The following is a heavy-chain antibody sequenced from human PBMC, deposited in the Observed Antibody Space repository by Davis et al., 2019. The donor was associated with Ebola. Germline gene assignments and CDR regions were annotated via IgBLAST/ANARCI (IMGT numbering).Heavy chain of an antibody. CDR1: GFTFRWSW. CDR2: IKEDGSEK. J-gene: IGHJ4*02. Sequence: GGSLRLSCAASGFTFRWSWMSWVRQAPGKGLEWVANIKEDGSEKHYLDSVKGRFTISRDNAKNSLYLQMNSLRVEDTAVFYCARDSTDIVVVPPDYWGQGTLVTVSS. CDR3: ARDSTDIVVVPPDY. V-gene: IGHV3-7*01. D-gene: IGHD2-2*01.